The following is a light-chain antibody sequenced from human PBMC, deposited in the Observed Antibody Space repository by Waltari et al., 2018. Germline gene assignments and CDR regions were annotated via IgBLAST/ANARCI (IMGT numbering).Light chain of an antibody. CDR3: MQSLQTLWT. CDR2: LGS. J-gene: IGKJ1*01. V-gene: IGKV2-28*01. CDR1: QSLLHMNGNNY. Sequence: DIVVTQSPLSLPVTPGEPASISCRSSQSLLHMNGNNYLDWYLQKPGQSPQLLIYLGSNRASGVPDRFSGSGSGTDFTLTISRVEAEDVGVYYCMQSLQTLWTFGQGTKVEIK.